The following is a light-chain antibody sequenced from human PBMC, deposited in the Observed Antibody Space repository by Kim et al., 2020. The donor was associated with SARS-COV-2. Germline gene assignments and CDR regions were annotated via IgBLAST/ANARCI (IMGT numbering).Light chain of an antibody. Sequence: EIVLTQSPATLSLSPGERATLSCRASQSVSSYLTWYQQKPGHDPRLVIYDASNRATGIPARFSGSGSGTDFTLTISSLEPEDFAVYYCQQRSGWPLTFGGGTKLEI. V-gene: IGKV3-11*01. J-gene: IGKJ4*01. CDR3: QQRSGWPLT. CDR1: QSVSSY. CDR2: DAS.